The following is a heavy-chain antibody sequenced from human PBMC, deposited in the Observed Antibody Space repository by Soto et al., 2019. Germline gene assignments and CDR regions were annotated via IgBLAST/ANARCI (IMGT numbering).Heavy chain of an antibody. V-gene: IGHV3-33*01. CDR2: IWYDGSNK. Sequence: GGSLRLSCAASGFTFSSHGMHWVRQAPGKGLEWVAVIWYDGSNKYYADSVKGRFTISRDNSKNTLYLQMNSLRAEDTAVYYCVRVPLQHLQWLANDAFDIWGQGTMVTVSS. CDR3: VRVPLQHLQWLANDAFDI. D-gene: IGHD6-19*01. CDR1: GFTFSSHG. J-gene: IGHJ3*02.